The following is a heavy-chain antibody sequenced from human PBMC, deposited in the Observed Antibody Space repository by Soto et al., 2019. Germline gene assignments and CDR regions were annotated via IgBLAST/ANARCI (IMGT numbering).Heavy chain of an antibody. CDR2: INPNNGDT. CDR3: EREEKNRFDS. CDR1: GYTFTGYY. Sequence: QVQLVQSGAEVKKPGASVKVSCKASGYTFTGYYMHWVRQAPGQGLEWMGWINPNNGDTKYAQRFQGRVTVTRDTSSNTIYMELRRLTSDDTAVYYCEREEKNRFDSWGQGTLVTVSS. V-gene: IGHV1-2*02. J-gene: IGHJ5*01.